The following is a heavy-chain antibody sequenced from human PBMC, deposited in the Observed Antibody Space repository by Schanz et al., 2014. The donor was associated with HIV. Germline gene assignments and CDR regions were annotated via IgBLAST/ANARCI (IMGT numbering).Heavy chain of an antibody. V-gene: IGHV1-18*01. J-gene: IGHJ4*02. CDR3: ARGAAEMATMTPWRY. Sequence: VQLVQSRGEVKKPGASVKVSCKASGYSFTNFDVSWVRQAPGQGLEWMGWISAHNGDTNYAQKFQGRITLTTDSPTNTAYLELRSLRSDDTAVYYCARGAAEMATMTPWRYWGQGTLVTVSS. CDR1: GYSFTNFD. CDR2: ISAHNGDT. D-gene: IGHD5-12*01.